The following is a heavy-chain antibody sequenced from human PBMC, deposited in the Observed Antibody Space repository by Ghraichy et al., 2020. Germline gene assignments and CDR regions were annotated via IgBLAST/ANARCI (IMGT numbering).Heavy chain of an antibody. D-gene: IGHD1-14*01. J-gene: IGHJ4*02. CDR2: ISHSGST. V-gene: IGHV4-34*01. Sequence: SETLSLTCAVYGGSFSGYYWHWIRQPPGKRLEWIGEISHSGSTDYNPSLKSRVTISVDTSKKEFSLRLNAVTAADTAVYYCARGNPTMNHYFDSWGQGTLVTVSS. CDR3: ARGNPTMNHYFDS. CDR1: GGSFSGYY.